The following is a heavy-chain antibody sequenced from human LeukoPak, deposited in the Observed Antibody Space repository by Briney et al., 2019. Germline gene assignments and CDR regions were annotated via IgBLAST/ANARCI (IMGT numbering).Heavy chain of an antibody. CDR2: ISSSGGNT. Sequence: GGSLRLSCAASGFTFSSYAMSWVRQAPGKGLEWISTISSSGGNTYYTNSVKGRFTISRDNAKNSLYLQMNSLRAEDTAVYYCARDQGHFDYWGQGTLVTVSS. CDR3: ARDQGHFDY. CDR1: GFTFSSYA. V-gene: IGHV3-23*01. J-gene: IGHJ4*02.